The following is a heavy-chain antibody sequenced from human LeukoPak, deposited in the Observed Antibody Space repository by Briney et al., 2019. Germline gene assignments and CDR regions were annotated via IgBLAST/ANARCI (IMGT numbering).Heavy chain of an antibody. J-gene: IGHJ3*02. D-gene: IGHD6-19*01. CDR2: ISSSSSYI. CDR3: ARVLYSSGWYGSDAFDI. V-gene: IGHV3-21*01. CDR1: GFTFSSYS. Sequence: GGSLRLSCAASGFTFSSYSMNWVRQAPGKGLEWVSSISSSSSYIYYTDSVKGQFTISRDNAKNSLYLQMNSLRAEDTAVYYCARVLYSSGWYGSDAFDIWGQGTMVTVSS.